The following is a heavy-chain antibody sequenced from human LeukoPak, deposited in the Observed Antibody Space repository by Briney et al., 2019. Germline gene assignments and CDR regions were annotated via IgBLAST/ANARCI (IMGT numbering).Heavy chain of an antibody. CDR3: ARDIAAYYDFWSGYHWFDP. V-gene: IGHV3-30*03. CDR2: ISYDGSNK. D-gene: IGHD3-3*01. Sequence: PGGSLRLSCAASGFTFSSYGMHWVRQAPGKGLEWVAVISYDGSNKYYADSVKGRFTISRDNSKNTLYLQMNSLRAEDTAVYYCARDIAAYYDFWSGYHWFDPWGQGTLVTVSS. CDR1: GFTFSSYG. J-gene: IGHJ5*02.